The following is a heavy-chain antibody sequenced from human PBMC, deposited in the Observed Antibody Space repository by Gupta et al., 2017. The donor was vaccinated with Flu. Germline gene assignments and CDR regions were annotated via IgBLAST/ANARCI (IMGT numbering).Heavy chain of an antibody. V-gene: IGHV4-59*02. D-gene: IGHD1-1*01. Sequence: QVQLQEAVPGLVKPSVTLSLSCTVPGGPVGSDYLSWVRPPPAKGMEWIAYIYHGGTTKYNPSLKSRLTISVDTSNNQFSLNLSSGTAEDTAVYYGGGDDSRRPTRVWGQGITVTVSS. CDR2: IYHGGTT. J-gene: IGHJ6*02. CDR1: GGPVGSDY. CDR3: GGDDSRRPTRV.